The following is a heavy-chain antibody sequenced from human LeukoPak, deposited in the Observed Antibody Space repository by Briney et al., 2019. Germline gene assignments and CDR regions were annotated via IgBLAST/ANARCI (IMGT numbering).Heavy chain of an antibody. V-gene: IGHV1-3*03. Sequence: ASVKVSCKASGYTFTSYAMHWVRQAPGQRLEWMGWINAGNGNTKYSQEFQGRVTITRDTSASTAYMELSSLRSEDMAVYYCATVRVGSYYFDYWGQGTLVTVSS. CDR3: ATVRVGSYYFDY. CDR2: INAGNGNT. CDR1: GYTFTSYA. D-gene: IGHD1-26*01. J-gene: IGHJ4*02.